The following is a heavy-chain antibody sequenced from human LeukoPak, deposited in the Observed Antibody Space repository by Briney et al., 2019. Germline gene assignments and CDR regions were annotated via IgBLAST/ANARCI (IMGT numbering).Heavy chain of an antibody. CDR3: ARIIGSRGAVADLAFDI. J-gene: IGHJ3*02. Sequence: KPSETLPLTCAVYGGSFSGYYWSWIRQPPGKGLEWIGEINHSGSTNYNPSLKSRVTISVDTSKNQFSLKLSSVTAADTAVYYCARIIGSRGAVADLAFDIWGQGTMVTVSS. CDR1: GGSFSGYY. D-gene: IGHD6-19*01. CDR2: INHSGST. V-gene: IGHV4-34*01.